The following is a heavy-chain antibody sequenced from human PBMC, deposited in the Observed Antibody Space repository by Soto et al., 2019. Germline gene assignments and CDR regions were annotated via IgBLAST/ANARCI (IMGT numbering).Heavy chain of an antibody. CDR3: AKNNRYCSSTNCFVFDY. CDR1: GFTFSGYW. V-gene: IGHV3-7*01. D-gene: IGHD2-2*01. CDR2: IKQDGSEK. Sequence: EVQLVESGGGLVQPGGSLRLSCAASGFTFSGYWMSWVRQAPGKGLEWVANIKQDGSEKYYVDSVKGRFTISRDNAKNSLYLLMNSLRAEDTAVYYCAKNNRYCSSTNCFVFDYWGQGTLVTASS. J-gene: IGHJ4*02.